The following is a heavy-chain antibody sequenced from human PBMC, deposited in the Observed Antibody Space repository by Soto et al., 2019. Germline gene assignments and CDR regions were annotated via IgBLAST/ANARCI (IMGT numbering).Heavy chain of an antibody. CDR2: IGESGTPT. D-gene: IGHD2-2*01. V-gene: IGHV3-23*01. J-gene: IGHJ6*02. CDR1: GFTFSSYA. Sequence: EVQLLESGGGLVQPGGSLRLSCAASGFTFSSYAMKWVRQAPGKGLEWVSLIGESGTPTYYADSVKGRFTISRDNSGNTLFMEMYSLRAEDTAVYYCAIYIPGVHYYGMDVWGQGTTVTVSS. CDR3: AIYIPGVHYYGMDV.